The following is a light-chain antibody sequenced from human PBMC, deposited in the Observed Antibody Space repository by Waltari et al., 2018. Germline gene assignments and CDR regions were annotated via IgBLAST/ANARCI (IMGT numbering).Light chain of an antibody. J-gene: IGLJ2*01. Sequence: SSELTQDPALSVALGQTVTITCQGASLRTSYASWYQQKSGQAPILVLFGKNKRPSGIPDRFSGYNSETTTSLTITGAQAEDEADYYCSSRDSSASHVLFAGGTKLTVL. CDR1: SLRTSY. CDR2: GKN. V-gene: IGLV3-19*01. CDR3: SSRDSSASHVL.